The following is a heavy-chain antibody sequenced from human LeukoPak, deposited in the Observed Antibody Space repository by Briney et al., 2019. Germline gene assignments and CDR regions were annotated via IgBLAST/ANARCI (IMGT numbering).Heavy chain of an antibody. J-gene: IGHJ5*02. V-gene: IGHV4-39*01. CDR1: GGSISSSRYY. D-gene: IGHD2-2*02. CDR2: IYYSGST. CDR3: ARQVVPAAIPVAWFDP. Sequence: PSETLSLTCTVSGGSISSSRYYWGWIRQPPGKGLEWIGSIYYSGSTYYNPSLKSRVTISVDTSKNQFSLKLSSVTAADTAVYYCARQVVPAAIPVAWFDPWGQGTLVTVSS.